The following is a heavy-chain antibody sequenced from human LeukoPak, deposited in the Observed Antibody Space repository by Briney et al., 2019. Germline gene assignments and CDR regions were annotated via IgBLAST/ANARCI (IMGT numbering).Heavy chain of an antibody. Sequence: SETLSVNCTVSGGSISSYYWSWIRQPPGKGLEWIGYIYYSGSTNYNPSLKSRVTISVDTSKNQFSLKLSSVTAADTAVYYCASKLGIRYWYFDLWGRGTLVTVSS. CDR1: GGSISSYY. CDR3: ASKLGIRYWYFDL. J-gene: IGHJ2*01. D-gene: IGHD7-27*01. CDR2: IYYSGST. V-gene: IGHV4-59*01.